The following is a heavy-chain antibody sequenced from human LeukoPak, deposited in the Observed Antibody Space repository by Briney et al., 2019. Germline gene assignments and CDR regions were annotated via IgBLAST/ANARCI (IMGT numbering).Heavy chain of an antibody. CDR3: AREDGYCSGGNCYSYFDS. CDR2: IKKTGSET. V-gene: IGHV3-7*01. Sequence: GGSLRLSCAASGFTFSSYAMSWVRQAPGKGLEWVAYIKKTGSETYYVDSVKGRITITRDNARNSLFLQMNSLRAEDTAVYYCAREDGYCSGGNCYSYFDSWGQGTLVTVSS. CDR1: GFTFSSYA. D-gene: IGHD2-15*01. J-gene: IGHJ4*02.